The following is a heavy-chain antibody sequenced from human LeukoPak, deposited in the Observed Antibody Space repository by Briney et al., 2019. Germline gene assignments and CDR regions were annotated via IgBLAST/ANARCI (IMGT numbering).Heavy chain of an antibody. CDR1: GFTFSSYA. CDR3: AKDHYYDSSGLARYYYYGMDV. J-gene: IGHJ6*02. CDR2: ISGSGGST. D-gene: IGHD3-22*01. V-gene: IGHV3-23*01. Sequence: GGSLRLSCAASGFTFSSYATSWVRQAPGKGLEWVSAISGSGGSTHYADSVKGRFTISRDNSKNTLYLQMNSLRAEDTAVYYCAKDHYYDSSGLARYYYYGMDVWGQGTTVTVSS.